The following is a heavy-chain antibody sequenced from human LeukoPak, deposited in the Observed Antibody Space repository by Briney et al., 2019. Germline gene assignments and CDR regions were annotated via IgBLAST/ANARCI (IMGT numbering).Heavy chain of an antibody. CDR2: INPKSGGT. D-gene: IGHD2-8*01. V-gene: IGHV1-2*02. Sequence: ASVQVSCKASGYTFSDFYIHWVRQAPGQGLEWMGWINPKSGGTKYAQKFQGRVTMTRDTSISIVYMDLTTLRSDDTAVYYCARVAVMGTFRMAVWGKGTTVTVSS. CDR3: ARVAVMGTFRMAV. CDR1: GYTFSDFY. J-gene: IGHJ6*03.